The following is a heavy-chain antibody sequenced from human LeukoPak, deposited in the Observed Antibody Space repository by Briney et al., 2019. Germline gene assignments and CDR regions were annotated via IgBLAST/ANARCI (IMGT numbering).Heavy chain of an antibody. CDR3: AKALGIVAAGGNRVFDY. J-gene: IGHJ4*02. V-gene: IGHV3-23*01. CDR2: ISSSGSGT. Sequence: GGSLRLSCAASGFTFSTYAMSWVRQAPGKGLEWVSAISSSGSGTYYADSVKGPFTISRDHSKDPLYLQMNSLRAEDTAVYYCAKALGIVAAGGNRVFDYWGQGILVTVSS. CDR1: GFTFSTYA. D-gene: IGHD6-13*01.